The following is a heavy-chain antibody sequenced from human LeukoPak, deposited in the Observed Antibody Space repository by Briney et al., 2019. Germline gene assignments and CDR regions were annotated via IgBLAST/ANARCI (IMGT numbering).Heavy chain of an antibody. D-gene: IGHD6-13*01. CDR3: ARAGIRYSSSWFGIDS. CDR2: IYYGGSI. J-gene: IGHJ4*02. CDR1: GASIKTYY. Sequence: SETLSLTCSVSGASIKTYYWSWVRQSPGKGLEWLAYIYYGGSINYNPSPSLTRRLTTSVDTSKSQFSLELTSVTAADTAVYYCARAGIRYSSSWFGIDSWGQGTLVAVSS. V-gene: IGHV4-59*01.